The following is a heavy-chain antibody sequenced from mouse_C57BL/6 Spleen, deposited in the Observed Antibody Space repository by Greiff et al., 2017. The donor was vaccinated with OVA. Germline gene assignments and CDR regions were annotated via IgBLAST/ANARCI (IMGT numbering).Heavy chain of an antibody. D-gene: IGHD3-2*02. CDR1: GYTFTSYW. CDR3: ARTAQALWFAY. Sequence: QVQLQQPGAELVKPGASVKLSCKASGYTFTSYWMHWVKQRPGQGLEWIGMIHPNSGSTNYNEKFKSKATLTVDKSSSTAYMQLSSLTSEDSAVYYCARTAQALWFAYWGQGTLVTVSA. V-gene: IGHV1-64*01. CDR2: IHPNSGST. J-gene: IGHJ3*01.